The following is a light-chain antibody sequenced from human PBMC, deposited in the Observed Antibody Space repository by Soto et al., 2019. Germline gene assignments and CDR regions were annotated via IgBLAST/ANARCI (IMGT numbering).Light chain of an antibody. V-gene: IGLV2-14*01. J-gene: IGLJ1*01. CDR1: SSDVDDSDY. CDR2: EVS. CDR3: NSYTGSTTLDV. Sequence: QSALTQPASVSGSPGQSITISCTGASSDVDDSDYVSWYQQHPGKAPKLIIFEVSHRPSGVSDRFSGSKSGNTASLTISGLQAEDEADYYCNSYTGSTTLDVFGSGTKLTVL.